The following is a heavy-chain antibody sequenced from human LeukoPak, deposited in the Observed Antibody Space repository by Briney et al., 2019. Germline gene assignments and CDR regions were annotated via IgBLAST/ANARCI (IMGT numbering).Heavy chain of an antibody. CDR1: GFSFSSYW. V-gene: IGHV3-7*01. Sequence: GSLRLSCAASGFSFSSYWMNWVRQAPGKGLEWVASINQDGTEKYYVDSVKGRFTVSRDNAKNSLDLQMNSLRADDTAVYYCARDLDADYWGQGTLVTVSS. CDR2: INQDGTEK. J-gene: IGHJ4*02. CDR3: ARDLDADY.